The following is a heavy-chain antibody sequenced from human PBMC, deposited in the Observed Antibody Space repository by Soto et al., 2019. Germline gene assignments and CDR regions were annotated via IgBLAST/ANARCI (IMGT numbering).Heavy chain of an antibody. CDR3: ARGLGVLYSYDSSGYPIDI. Sequence: GGSLRLSCAASGFTFSSYSMNWVRQAPGKGLEWVSYISSSSSTIYYADSVKGRFTISRDNAKNSLYLQMNSLRDEDTAVYYCARGLGVLYSYDSSGYPIDIWGQGTMVTVSS. V-gene: IGHV3-48*02. D-gene: IGHD3-22*01. CDR1: GFTFSSYS. J-gene: IGHJ3*02. CDR2: ISSSSSTI.